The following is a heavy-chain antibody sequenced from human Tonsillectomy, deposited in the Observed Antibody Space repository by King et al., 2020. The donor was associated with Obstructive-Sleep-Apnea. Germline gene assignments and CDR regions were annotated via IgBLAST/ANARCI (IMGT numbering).Heavy chain of an antibody. V-gene: IGHV1-69*06. CDR2: IIPILGTA. CDR3: ARDGGSDRSSSPYHYSMDV. Sequence: QLVQSGAEVKKPGSSVKVSCKASGGTFSNYAISWVRQAPGQGLEWMGGIIPILGTANYAQKFQGRVTLTADKSTSTAYMELSSLRSEDTAVYYCARDGGSDRSSSPYHYSMDVWGQGTTVTVSS. CDR1: GGTFSNYA. D-gene: IGHD6-6*01. J-gene: IGHJ6*02.